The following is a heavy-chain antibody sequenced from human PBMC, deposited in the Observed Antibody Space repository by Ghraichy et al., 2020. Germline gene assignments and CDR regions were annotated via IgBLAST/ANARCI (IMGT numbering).Heavy chain of an antibody. V-gene: IGHV4-34*01. Sequence: SETLSLTCAVYGGSFSGYYWSWIRQPPGKGLEWIGEINHSGSTNYNPSLKSRVTISVDTSKNQFSLKLSSVTAADTAVYYCARVGLIRVVAATTQIDYWGQGTLVTVSS. J-gene: IGHJ4*02. D-gene: IGHD2-15*01. CDR3: ARVGLIRVVAATTQIDY. CDR2: INHSGST. CDR1: GGSFSGYY.